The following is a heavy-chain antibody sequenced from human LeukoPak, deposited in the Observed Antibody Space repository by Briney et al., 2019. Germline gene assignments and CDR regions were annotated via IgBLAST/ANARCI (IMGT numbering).Heavy chain of an antibody. Sequence: GGSLRLSCAAFGFTFSSYWMSWVRQAPGKGLEWVANIKQDGSEKYYVDSVKGRFTISRDNAKNSLYLQMNSLRAEDTAVYYCASGSSSWYYFDYWGQGTLVTVSS. J-gene: IGHJ4*02. CDR3: ASGSSSWYYFDY. CDR1: GFTFSSYW. CDR2: IKQDGSEK. V-gene: IGHV3-7*01. D-gene: IGHD6-13*01.